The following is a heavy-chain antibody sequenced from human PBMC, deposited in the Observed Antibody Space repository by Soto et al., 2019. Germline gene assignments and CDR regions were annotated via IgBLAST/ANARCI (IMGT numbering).Heavy chain of an antibody. CDR1: GFTFRNYG. Sequence: GSRRLSCAASGFTFRNYGMDWVRQAPGKGLEWVSYIGIGSSTKYYADSVKGRFTISRDNAKNSLYLQMNSLRAEDTAVYYCARDQLYYNDISGRPLNAFDVWGQGTMVTVSS. V-gene: IGHV3-48*01. CDR3: ARDQLYYNDISGRPLNAFDV. CDR2: IGIGSSTK. D-gene: IGHD3-22*01. J-gene: IGHJ3*01.